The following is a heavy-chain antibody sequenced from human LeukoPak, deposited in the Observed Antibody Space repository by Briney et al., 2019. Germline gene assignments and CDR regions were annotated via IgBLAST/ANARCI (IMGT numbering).Heavy chain of an antibody. Sequence: SETLSLTCTVSGGAISSYYWSWIRQPPGKGLEWIGYIYYSGSTNYNPSLKSRVTISVDTSKNQFSLKLSSVTAADTAVYYCARHSRRSYFDYWGQGTLVTVSS. J-gene: IGHJ4*02. CDR3: ARHSRRSYFDY. CDR2: IYYSGST. CDR1: GGAISSYY. V-gene: IGHV4-59*08.